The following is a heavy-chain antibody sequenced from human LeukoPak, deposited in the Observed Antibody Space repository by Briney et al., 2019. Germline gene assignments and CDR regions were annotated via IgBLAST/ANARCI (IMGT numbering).Heavy chain of an antibody. CDR1: GGSFSGYY. CDR3: ATLSGSYLYYYYMDV. V-gene: IGHV4-34*01. CDR2: INHSGST. D-gene: IGHD1-26*01. J-gene: IGHJ6*03. Sequence: SETLSLTCAVYGGSFSGYYWSWIRQPPGKGLEWIGEINHSGSTNYNPSLKSRVTISVGTSKNQFSLKLSSVTAADTAVYYCATLSGSYLYYYYMDVWGKGTTVTVSS.